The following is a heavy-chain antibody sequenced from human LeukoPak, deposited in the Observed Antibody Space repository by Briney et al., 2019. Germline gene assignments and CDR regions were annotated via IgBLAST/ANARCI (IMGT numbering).Heavy chain of an antibody. CDR2: ISGSGGST. CDR1: GFPFSSYW. CDR3: ARISVRRDY. D-gene: IGHD2-8*01. Sequence: GGSLRLSCVASGFPFSSYWMTWVRQAPGKGLEWVSAISGSGGSTYYADSVKGRFTISRDNSKNTLYLQMNSLRAEDTAVYYCARISVRRDYWGQGTLVTVSS. J-gene: IGHJ4*02. V-gene: IGHV3-23*01.